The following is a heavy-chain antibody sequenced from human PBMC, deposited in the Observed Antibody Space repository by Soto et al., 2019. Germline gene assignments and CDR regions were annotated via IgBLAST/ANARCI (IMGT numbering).Heavy chain of an antibody. V-gene: IGHV1-18*01. Sequence: QVLLVQSGAEVKKPGATVKVSCKASGYSFNNYGISWVRQAPGQGLEWMGWISGYNGNTKYAQKVQGRVTKTTDTSTSTAYMELRSLRSDDTAVYYCARDNYDILTGLDAFDIWGQGTMVTVSS. CDR1: GYSFNNYG. D-gene: IGHD3-9*01. J-gene: IGHJ3*02. CDR2: ISGYNGNT. CDR3: ARDNYDILTGLDAFDI.